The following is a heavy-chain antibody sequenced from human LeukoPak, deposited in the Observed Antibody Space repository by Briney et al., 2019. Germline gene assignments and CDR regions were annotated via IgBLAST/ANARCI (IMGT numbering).Heavy chain of an antibody. Sequence: SGPTLVKPTQTLTLTCTFSGFSLSTSGVGVGWIRQSPGKALEWLALIYWDDDKRYSPSLKTRLTITTDTSKNQVILRMTNMDPVEGAKYYCENRRGGFLIVYYDYWGQGPLATVSS. D-gene: IGHD3-9*01. CDR2: IYWDDDK. CDR1: GFSLSTSGVG. J-gene: IGHJ4*02. CDR3: ENRRGGFLIVYYDY. V-gene: IGHV2-5*02.